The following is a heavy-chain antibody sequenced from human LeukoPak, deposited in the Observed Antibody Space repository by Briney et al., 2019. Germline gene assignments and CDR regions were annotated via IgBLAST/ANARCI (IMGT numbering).Heavy chain of an antibody. V-gene: IGHV3-30*02. D-gene: IGHD5-18*01. Sequence: GGSLRLSCAASGFPFSDYGMHWVRQAPGKGLEWVAFIRYDGNNKYYADSVKGRFTISSDNSKNTLYLQMNSLRAEDTAVYYCAKDGGYSYGGFLDYWGQGTLVTVSS. CDR3: AKDGGYSYGGFLDY. J-gene: IGHJ4*02. CDR1: GFPFSDYG. CDR2: IRYDGNNK.